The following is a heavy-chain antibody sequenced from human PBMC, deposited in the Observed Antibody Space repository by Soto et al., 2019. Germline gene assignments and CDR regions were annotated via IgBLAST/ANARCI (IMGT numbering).Heavy chain of an antibody. CDR3: ARDPNGDYLGAFDF. J-gene: IGHJ3*01. V-gene: IGHV3-23*01. D-gene: IGHD4-17*01. Sequence: EVHLLEPGGGLVQPGGSLRLSCAASGFPFSNFFMSWVRQAPGKALDWVSGIGANGGGTHYADSEKGRFIVSRDNSKHTLYLQMNSLRAEDTAVYYFARDPNGDYLGAFDFWGQRTMVTVSS. CDR1: GFPFSNFF. CDR2: IGANGGGT.